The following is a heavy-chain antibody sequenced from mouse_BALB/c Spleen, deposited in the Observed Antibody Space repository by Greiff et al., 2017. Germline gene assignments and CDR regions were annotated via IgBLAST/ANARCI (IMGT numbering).Heavy chain of an antibody. CDR3: ARVGPATHFDY. Sequence: QVQLQQSGAELVRPGVSVKISCKGSGYTFTDYAMHWVKQSHAKNLEWIGVISTYYGDASYNQKFKGKATMTVDKSSSTAYMELARLTSEDSAIYYCARVGPATHFDYWGQGTTLTVSS. CDR1: GYTFTDYA. V-gene: IGHV1S137*01. D-gene: IGHD1-2*01. J-gene: IGHJ2*01. CDR2: ISTYYGDA.